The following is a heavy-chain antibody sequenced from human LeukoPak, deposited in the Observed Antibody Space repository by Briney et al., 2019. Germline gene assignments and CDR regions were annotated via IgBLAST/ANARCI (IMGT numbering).Heavy chain of an antibody. CDR3: ARDSSEYDILTGYLDY. CDR1: GFTFSSYS. CDR2: ISSSSTYI. Sequence: PGGSLRLSCVASGFTFSSYSMFWVRQAPGKGLEWVSSISSSSTYIYYADSVKGRFTISRDNAKNSLYLQMNSLRAEDTAVYYCARDSSEYDILTGYLDYWGQGTLVTVSS. D-gene: IGHD3-9*01. V-gene: IGHV3-21*01. J-gene: IGHJ4*02.